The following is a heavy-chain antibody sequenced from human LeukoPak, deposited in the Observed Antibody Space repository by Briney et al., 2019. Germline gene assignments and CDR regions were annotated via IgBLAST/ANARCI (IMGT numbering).Heavy chain of an antibody. V-gene: IGHV4-30-4*08. CDR2: IYHNGDT. D-gene: IGHD2-2*02. CDR1: GGSIISGDYY. CDR3: EGAGVVPAVISRAFDI. J-gene: IGHJ3*02. Sequence: SQTLSLTCIVSGGSIISGDYYWSWIRQPPGKGLEWIGYIYHNGDTYYNPSLKSRVFISVDTSKNQFSLKLSSVTAADTAVYYWEGAGVVPAVISRAFDIWGQGSVVTVSS.